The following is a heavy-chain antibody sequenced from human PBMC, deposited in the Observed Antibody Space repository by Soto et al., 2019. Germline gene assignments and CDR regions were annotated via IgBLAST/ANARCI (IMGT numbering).Heavy chain of an antibody. Sequence: PSETLSLTCAVYGGSFSGFYWSWIRQPPGKGLEWIGEINHSGSTNYNPSLKSRVTISVDTSKNQFSLKLSSVTAADTAVYYCARHKMKPYYYGSGSSYYYYMDVWGKGTTVTVSS. V-gene: IGHV4-34*01. CDR1: GGSFSGFY. CDR3: ARHKMKPYYYGSGSSYYYYMDV. J-gene: IGHJ6*03. D-gene: IGHD3-10*01. CDR2: INHSGST.